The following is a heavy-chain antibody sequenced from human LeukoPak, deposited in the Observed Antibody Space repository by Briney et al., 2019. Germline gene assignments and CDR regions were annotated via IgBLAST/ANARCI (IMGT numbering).Heavy chain of an antibody. D-gene: IGHD3-3*01. CDR3: AKVLHYDFWSGYPYYGMDV. CDR1: GFTFSSYG. Sequence: GASLRLSCAASGFTFSSYGMHWVRQAPGKGLEWVAVISYDGSNKYYADSVKGRFTISRDNSKNTLYLQMNSLRAEDTAVYYCAKVLHYDFWSGYPYYGMDVWGQGTTVTVSS. CDR2: ISYDGSNK. V-gene: IGHV3-30*18. J-gene: IGHJ6*02.